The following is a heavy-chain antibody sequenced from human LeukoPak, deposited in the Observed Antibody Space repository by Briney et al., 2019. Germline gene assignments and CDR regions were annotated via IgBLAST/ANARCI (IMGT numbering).Heavy chain of an antibody. Sequence: PSETLSLTCTVSGGSISSYYWSWIRQPPGKGLEWIGYIYTSGSTNYNPSLKSRVTISVDTSKNQFSLKLSSVTAADTAVYYCARHWGQYSCVWNWGWFDPWGQGTLVTVSS. D-gene: IGHD6-19*01. CDR2: IYTSGST. J-gene: IGHJ5*02. CDR1: GGSISSYY. V-gene: IGHV4-4*09. CDR3: ARHWGQYSCVWNWGWFDP.